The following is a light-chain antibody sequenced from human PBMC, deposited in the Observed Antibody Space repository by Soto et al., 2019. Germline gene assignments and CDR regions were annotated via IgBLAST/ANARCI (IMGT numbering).Light chain of an antibody. CDR3: QQYNNWPLT. CDR2: GAS. Sequence: EIVMTQSPATLSVSPGERATLSCRASQSVSSNLDWYHQKPGQAPRLLIYGASTRATGIPARFSGSGSGTEFTLIISSLQSEDFAVYYCQQYNNWPLTFGGGTKVEIK. CDR1: QSVSSN. J-gene: IGKJ4*01. V-gene: IGKV3-15*01.